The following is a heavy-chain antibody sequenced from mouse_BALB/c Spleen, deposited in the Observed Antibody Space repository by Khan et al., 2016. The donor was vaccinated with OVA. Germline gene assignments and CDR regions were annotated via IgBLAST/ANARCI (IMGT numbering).Heavy chain of an antibody. D-gene: IGHD1-1*01. CDR2: TNPTNGRT. Sequence: LQESGAELVKAGASVKMSCKASGYTFTSYWMHWVKQRLGQGLEWFAETNPTNGRTYYNEKFKSKATLTVDKSSSTAYMLLSGPTFEDSAVYDCARIKKIVATYFDYWGQGTTLTVSS. V-gene: IGHV1S81*02. CDR3: ARIKKIVATYFDY. CDR1: GYTFTSYW. J-gene: IGHJ2*01.